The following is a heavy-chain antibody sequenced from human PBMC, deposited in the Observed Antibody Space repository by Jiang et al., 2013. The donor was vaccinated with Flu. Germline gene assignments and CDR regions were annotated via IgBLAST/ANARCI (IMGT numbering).Heavy chain of an antibody. Sequence: LLKPSETLSLTCTVSGGSISSGSYYWSWIRQPAGKGLEWIGRIYTSGSTYYNPSLKSRVTISVDTSKNQFSLKLSSVTAADTAVYYCAREGWDSSSWEPVDYWGQGTLVTVSS. V-gene: IGHV4-61*02. CDR2: IYTSGST. D-gene: IGHD6-13*01. CDR3: AREGWDSSSWEPVDY. CDR1: GGSISSGSYY. J-gene: IGHJ4*02.